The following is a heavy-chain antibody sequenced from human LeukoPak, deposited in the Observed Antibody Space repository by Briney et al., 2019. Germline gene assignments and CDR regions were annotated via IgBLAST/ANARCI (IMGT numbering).Heavy chain of an antibody. Sequence: GGSLRLSCAVSGFTLSRYSMNWVRQAPGKGLEWVSFISTSSSYIYYADSVKGRFTISRDNAKNSLYLQMNSLRAEDTAVYYCARDGSIPWGYYMDVWGKGTTVTISS. V-gene: IGHV3-21*01. CDR1: GFTLSRYS. D-gene: IGHD2-2*02. CDR3: ARDGSIPWGYYMDV. J-gene: IGHJ6*03. CDR2: ISTSSSYI.